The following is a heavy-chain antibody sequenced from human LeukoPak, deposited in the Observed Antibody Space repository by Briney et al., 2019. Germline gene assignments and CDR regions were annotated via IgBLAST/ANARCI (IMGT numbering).Heavy chain of an antibody. V-gene: IGHV3-74*01. Sequence: PGGSLRLSCAASGFTFSSYWMHWVRQAPGKGLVWVSRINSDGSSTSYADSVKGRFTISRDNAKNTLYLQMNSLRAEDTAVYFCARVGPWVNPDYYYYMDVWGKGTTVTVSS. CDR1: GFTFSSYW. D-gene: IGHD1-14*01. J-gene: IGHJ6*03. CDR2: INSDGSST. CDR3: ARVGPWVNPDYYYYMDV.